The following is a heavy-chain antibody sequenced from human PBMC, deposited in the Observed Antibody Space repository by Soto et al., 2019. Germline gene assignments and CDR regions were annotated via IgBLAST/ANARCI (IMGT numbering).Heavy chain of an antibody. J-gene: IGHJ6*03. D-gene: IGHD6-13*01. Sequence: EVQLVESGGGLVQPGGSLRLSCAASGFTFSSYWMSWVRQAPGKGLEWVAKIKQDGSEKYYVDSVKGRFTISRDNAKNSLYLQMNSLRAEDTAVYYCARDKGSREFYYYYYMDVWGKGTTVTVSS. CDR1: GFTFSSYW. CDR2: IKQDGSEK. V-gene: IGHV3-7*01. CDR3: ARDKGSREFYYYYYMDV.